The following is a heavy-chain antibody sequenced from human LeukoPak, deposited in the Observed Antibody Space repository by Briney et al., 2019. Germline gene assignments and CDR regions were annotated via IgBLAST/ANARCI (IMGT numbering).Heavy chain of an antibody. CDR2: IYYSGST. V-gene: IGHV4-61*01. CDR1: GVSISSSSYY. J-gene: IGHJ4*02. CDR3: ARVGNGNFDY. Sequence: PSETLSLTCTISGVSISSSSYYWSWIRQPPGKGLEWIGYIYYSGSTNYNPSLKSRVTISVDTSKNQFSLKLSSVTAADTAVYYCARVGNGNFDYWGQGTLVTVSS. D-gene: IGHD4-23*01.